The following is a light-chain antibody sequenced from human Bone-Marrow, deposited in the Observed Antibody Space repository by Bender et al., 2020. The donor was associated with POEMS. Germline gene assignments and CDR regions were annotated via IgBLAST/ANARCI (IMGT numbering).Light chain of an antibody. CDR2: EGS. J-gene: IGLJ2*01. V-gene: IGLV2-23*01. CDR1: SSDVGTYNY. CDR3: CSYAGSSPHVV. Sequence: QSALTQPASVSGSPGQSITISCTGTSSDVGTYNYVSWYQHHPGKAPQLMIYEGSKRPSGVSNRFSGSKSGSTASLTISGLQAEDEADYYCCSYAGSSPHVVFGGGTRLTVL.